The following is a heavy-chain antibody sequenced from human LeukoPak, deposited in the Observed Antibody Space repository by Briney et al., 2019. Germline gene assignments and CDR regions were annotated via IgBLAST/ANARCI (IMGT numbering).Heavy chain of an antibody. D-gene: IGHD6-19*01. CDR1: GYTLTELS. Sequence: ASVKDSCKVSGYTLTELSMHWVRQAPGKGLEWMGGFDPEDGETTYAQKFQGRVTMTEDTSTDTAYMELSSLRSEDTAVYYCATVSFSSGGKFDYWGQGTLVTVSS. J-gene: IGHJ4*02. V-gene: IGHV1-24*01. CDR3: ATVSFSSGGKFDY. CDR2: FDPEDGET.